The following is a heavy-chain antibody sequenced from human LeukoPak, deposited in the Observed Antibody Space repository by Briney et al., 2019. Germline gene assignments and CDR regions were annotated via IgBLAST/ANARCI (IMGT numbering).Heavy chain of an antibody. CDR3: AHSSGYQQH. D-gene: IGHD3-22*01. Sequence: SETLSLTCAVYGGSFSDYYCTWFRQPPGKGLEWIGEINHSGSTDYSPSLKSRVTISVGTSMNQFSLKLSSVTAADTAVYYCAHSSGYQQHWGQGTLVTVSS. CDR2: INHSGST. CDR1: GGSFSDYY. J-gene: IGHJ1*01. V-gene: IGHV4-34*01.